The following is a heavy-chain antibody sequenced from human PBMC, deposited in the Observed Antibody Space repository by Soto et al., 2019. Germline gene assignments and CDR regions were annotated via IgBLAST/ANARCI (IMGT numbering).Heavy chain of an antibody. J-gene: IGHJ4*02. CDR3: AEDERPCIVGPAY. Sequence: EVQLLESGGDLVQPGGSLRLSCATSGFIFSSYAMNWVRQAPGKGLEWVSAISGTGGSTYYADSVKGRFTISRDNSKNTLYLQMYCVKVEDTGVDYCAEDERPCIVGPAYLGQGTLVTVSS. CDR1: GFIFSSYA. CDR2: ISGTGGST. D-gene: IGHD1-26*01. V-gene: IGHV3-23*01.